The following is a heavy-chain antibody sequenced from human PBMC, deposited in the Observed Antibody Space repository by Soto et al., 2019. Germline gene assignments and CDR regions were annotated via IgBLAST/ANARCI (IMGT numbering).Heavy chain of an antibody. CDR1: GFTFSNAW. J-gene: IGHJ3*02. D-gene: IGHD6-19*01. Sequence: GGSLRLSCAASGFTFSNAWMSWVRQAPGKGLEWVGRIKSKTDGGTTDYAAPVKGRFTISRDDSKNTLYLQMNSLKTEDTAVYYCTTEIPGIAVAVSFDAFDIWGQGTMVTVSS. CDR2: IKSKTDGGTT. CDR3: TTEIPGIAVAVSFDAFDI. V-gene: IGHV3-15*01.